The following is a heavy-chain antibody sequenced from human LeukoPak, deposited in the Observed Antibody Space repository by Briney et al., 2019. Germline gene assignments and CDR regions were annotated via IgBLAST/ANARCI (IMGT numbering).Heavy chain of an antibody. D-gene: IGHD4-23*01. V-gene: IGHV1-2*02. J-gene: IGHJ4*02. CDR1: GYTFIAYY. Sequence: ASVKVSCKASGYTFIAYYMHWVRQAPGQGLGWMGWVNPASGGTNYAQKFEGRVTMTRDTSISTAYMELRSLRSDDTAVYYCARDRGRTVVTPGPFSSDYWGQGTLVTVSS. CDR2: VNPASGGT. CDR3: ARDRGRTVVTPGPFSSDY.